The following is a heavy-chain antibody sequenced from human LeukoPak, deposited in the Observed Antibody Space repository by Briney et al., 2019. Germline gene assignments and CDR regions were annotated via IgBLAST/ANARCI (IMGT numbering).Heavy chain of an antibody. Sequence: PSETLSLTCTVSGGSISSSSYYWGWIRQPPGKGLEWIGSIYYSGSTYYNPSLKSRVTISVDTSKNQFSLKLSSVTAADTAVYYCARWPSDSSGWEEAFGIWGQGTMVTVSS. CDR1: GGSISSSSYY. V-gene: IGHV4-39*07. J-gene: IGHJ3*02. CDR3: ARWPSDSSGWEEAFGI. CDR2: IYYSGST. D-gene: IGHD6-19*01.